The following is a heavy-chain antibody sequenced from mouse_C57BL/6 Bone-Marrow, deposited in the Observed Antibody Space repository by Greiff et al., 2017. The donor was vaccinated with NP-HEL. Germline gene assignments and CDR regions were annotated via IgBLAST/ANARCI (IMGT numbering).Heavy chain of an antibody. Sequence: VQLQQSGPELVKPGASVKISCKASGYAFSSSWMNWVKQRPGKGLEWIGRIYPGDGDTNYNGKFKGKATLTADKSSSTAYMQLSSLTSEDSAVYFCAEDYYGSIRCAYWGEETLVTVSA. CDR1: GYAFSSSW. J-gene: IGHJ3*01. CDR3: AEDYYGSIRCAY. V-gene: IGHV1-82*01. D-gene: IGHD1-1*01. CDR2: IYPGDGDT.